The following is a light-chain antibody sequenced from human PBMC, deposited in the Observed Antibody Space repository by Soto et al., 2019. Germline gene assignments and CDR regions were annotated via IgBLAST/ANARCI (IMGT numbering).Light chain of an antibody. V-gene: IGLV3-1*01. CDR3: QAWVSSTDVV. Sequence: SYELTQAPSVSVSPGQTASITCSGDKLGDKYTCWYQQKPGQSPVLVIYQHSQRPSGIPERFSGSNSGNTATLTISGTQAMDEADYYCQAWVSSTDVVFGGGTQLTVL. CDR2: QHS. J-gene: IGLJ2*01. CDR1: KLGDKY.